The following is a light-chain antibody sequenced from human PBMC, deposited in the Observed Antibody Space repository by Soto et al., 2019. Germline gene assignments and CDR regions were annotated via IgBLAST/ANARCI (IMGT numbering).Light chain of an antibody. CDR3: SSYTRSSIVV. CDR2: EVS. J-gene: IGLJ2*01. Sequence: QSALTQPASVSGSPGQSITISCTGTSSDIGGYNFVSWYQHHPGKAPKLMIYEVSNRPSGVSNRFSGSKSGNTASLTISGLQAEDEADYYCSSYTRSSIVVFGGGTQLTVL. CDR1: SSDIGGYNF. V-gene: IGLV2-14*01.